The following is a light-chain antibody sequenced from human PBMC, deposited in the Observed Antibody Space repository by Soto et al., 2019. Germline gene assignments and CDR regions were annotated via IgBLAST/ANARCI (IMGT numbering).Light chain of an antibody. Sequence: DIQMTRSPSTLSASVGDRVTITCRASQSISSWLAWYQQKPGKAPKLLIYDASSLEGGVPSRFSGSGSGTEFTLTISSLQPDDFATYYCQQGKSFPFTFGGGTKVEFK. CDR3: QQGKSFPFT. CDR1: QSISSW. J-gene: IGKJ4*01. CDR2: DAS. V-gene: IGKV1-5*01.